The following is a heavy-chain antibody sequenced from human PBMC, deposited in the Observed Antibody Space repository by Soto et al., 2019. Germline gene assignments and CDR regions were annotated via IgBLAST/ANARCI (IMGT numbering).Heavy chain of an antibody. J-gene: IGHJ4*02. D-gene: IGHD1-26*01. V-gene: IGHV1-69*06. CDR2: IIPLFGTP. Sequence: QVQLVQSGAEVKKPGSSVKVSCKASGGTFSNYAINWVRQAHGQGLEWMGGIIPLFGTPNYAQKFQGRVTFTAHKSTSTAYMELRSLRSDDTAVYYCARGWETVGTTTPFAYWGQGTLVTVSS. CDR3: ARGWETVGTTTPFAY. CDR1: GGTFSNYA.